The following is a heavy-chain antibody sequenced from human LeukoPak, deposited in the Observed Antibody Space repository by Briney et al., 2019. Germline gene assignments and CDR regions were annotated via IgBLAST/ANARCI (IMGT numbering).Heavy chain of an antibody. CDR1: GYRFTNYW. CDR3: AIGGDSSTSCYRCFNY. D-gene: IGHD2-2*02. Sequence: GESLKISCQGSGYRFTNYWIGWVRQMPGKGLEWMGIMYPGDSDIRFSPSFQGQVTISADKSIGTAYLQWSSLKASDTAMYYCAIGGDSSTSCYRCFNYWGQGTLVTVSS. J-gene: IGHJ4*02. V-gene: IGHV5-51*01. CDR2: MYPGDSDI.